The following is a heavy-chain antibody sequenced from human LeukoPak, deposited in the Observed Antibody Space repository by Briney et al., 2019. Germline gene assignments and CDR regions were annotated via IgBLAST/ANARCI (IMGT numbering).Heavy chain of an antibody. CDR2: IYSGGNT. CDR3: TRLLYYYDSDIYQRYFDY. V-gene: IGHV3-53*01. D-gene: IGHD3-22*01. Sequence: GGSLRLSCAASGLTVSSNYTNWVRQAPGQGLEWVSIIYSGGNTHYADSVTGRFTISRDNSQNTLYLQMNSLRPDDTAVYYCTRLLYYYDSDIYQRYFDYWGQGTLVTVSS. CDR1: GLTVSSNY. J-gene: IGHJ4*02.